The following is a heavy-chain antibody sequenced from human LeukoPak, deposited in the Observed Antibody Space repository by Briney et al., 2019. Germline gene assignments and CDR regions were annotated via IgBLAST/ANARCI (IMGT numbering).Heavy chain of an antibody. CDR3: ARAGGSWYNLYNWFDP. Sequence: GGSLRLSCAASGFTFSTYAMNWVRQAPGKGLEWVSSISSNFNYIHYADSVKGRFTISRDNAKNSLYLQMNSLRAEDTAVYYCARAGGSWYNLYNWFDPWGQGTLVTVSS. CDR1: GFTFSTYA. D-gene: IGHD6-13*01. CDR2: ISSNFNYI. J-gene: IGHJ5*02. V-gene: IGHV3-21*01.